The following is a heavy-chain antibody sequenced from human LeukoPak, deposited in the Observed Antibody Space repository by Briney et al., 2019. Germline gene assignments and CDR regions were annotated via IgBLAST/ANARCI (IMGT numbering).Heavy chain of an antibody. D-gene: IGHD3-22*01. Sequence: SVKVSCKASGGTFSSYAISWVRQAPGQGLEWMGRIIPIFGIANYAQKFQGRVTITADKSTSTAYMELSSLRSEDTAVYYCARERITMIEFDAFDIWGQGTMVTVSS. CDR2: IIPIFGIA. CDR1: GGTFSSYA. V-gene: IGHV1-69*04. CDR3: ARERITMIEFDAFDI. J-gene: IGHJ3*02.